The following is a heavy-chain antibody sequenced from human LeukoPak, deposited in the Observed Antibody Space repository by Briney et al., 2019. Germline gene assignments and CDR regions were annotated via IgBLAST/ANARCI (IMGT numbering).Heavy chain of an antibody. V-gene: IGHV3-48*01. Sequence: GGSLRLSCAASGFSFSSYSMNWVRQAPGKGLEWVSYISGSGNAKHYTDSVKGRFTISRDNAKDALYLQMNSLRAEDTAVYFCARDYVYAFDYWGQGTLVTVSS. J-gene: IGHJ4*02. CDR3: ARDYVYAFDY. CDR2: ISGSGNAK. D-gene: IGHD2/OR15-2a*01. CDR1: GFSFSSYS.